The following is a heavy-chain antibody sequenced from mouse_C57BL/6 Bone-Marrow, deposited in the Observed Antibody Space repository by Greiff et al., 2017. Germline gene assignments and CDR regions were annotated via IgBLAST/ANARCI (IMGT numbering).Heavy chain of an antibody. D-gene: IGHD3-2*02. J-gene: IGHJ3*01. V-gene: IGHV3-6*01. CDR1: GYSITSGYY. CDR2: ISYDGSN. Sequence: ESGPGLVKPSQSLSLTCSVTGYSITSGYYWNWLRQFPGNKLEWMGYISYDGSNNYNPSLKNRISITRDTSKNQFFLKLNSVTTEDTATYYCASRTAQAGAYWGQGTLVTVSA. CDR3: ASRTAQAGAY.